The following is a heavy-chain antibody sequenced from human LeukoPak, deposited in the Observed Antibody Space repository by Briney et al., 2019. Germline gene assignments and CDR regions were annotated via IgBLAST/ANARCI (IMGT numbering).Heavy chain of an antibody. J-gene: IGHJ4*02. CDR3: ARERDYGDSFFDY. CDR1: GGSISSYY. D-gene: IGHD4-17*01. V-gene: IGHV4-59*01. CDR2: IYYSGST. Sequence: PSETLSLTCTVSGGSISSYYWSWIRQPPGKGLEWIGYIYYSGSTNYNPSLKSRVTISLDTSKNQFSLKLSSVTAADTALYYCARERDYGDSFFDYWGQGTLVTVSS.